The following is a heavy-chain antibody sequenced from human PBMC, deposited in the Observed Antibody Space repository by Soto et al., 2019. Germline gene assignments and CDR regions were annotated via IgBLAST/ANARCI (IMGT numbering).Heavy chain of an antibody. CDR3: ARGMVVVTAGFDY. CDR1: GFTFSSYA. CDR2: ISGSGGST. V-gene: IGHV3-23*01. Sequence: GGSLRLSCAASGFTFSSYAMSWVRQAPGKGLEWVSAISGSGGSTYYADSVKGRFTISRDNSKNTLYLQMNSLRAEDTAVYYCARGMVVVTAGFDYWGQGTLVTVSS. J-gene: IGHJ4*02. D-gene: IGHD2-21*02.